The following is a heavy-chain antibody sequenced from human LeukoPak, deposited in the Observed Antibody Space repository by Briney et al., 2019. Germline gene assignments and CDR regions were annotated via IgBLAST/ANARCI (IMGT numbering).Heavy chain of an antibody. V-gene: IGHV4-59*08. D-gene: IGHD1-26*01. Sequence: SETLSLTCTVSGGSIRSYYWSWIRQPPGKGLEWIGYIYYSGSTYYNPSLESRVTISVDTSKNQFSLKLSSVTAADTAVYFCARHKWELPFDYWGQGTLVTVSS. J-gene: IGHJ4*02. CDR2: IYYSGST. CDR3: ARHKWELPFDY. CDR1: GGSIRSYY.